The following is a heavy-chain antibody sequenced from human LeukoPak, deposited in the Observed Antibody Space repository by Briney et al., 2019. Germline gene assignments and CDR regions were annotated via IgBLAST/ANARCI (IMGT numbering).Heavy chain of an antibody. CDR3: AKDLRGTFIGDFDS. D-gene: IGHD1-26*01. CDR2: ASGSGEST. J-gene: IGHJ4*02. CDR1: GFTFSSNG. V-gene: IGHV3-23*01. Sequence: GGTLRLSCVGSGFTFSSNGMSWVRQAPGKGLEWVCGASGSGESTHYADSVKGRFTISRDNSKNTLFLQMNSLRAEDTAVYYCAKDLRGTFIGDFDSWGQGTLVTVSS.